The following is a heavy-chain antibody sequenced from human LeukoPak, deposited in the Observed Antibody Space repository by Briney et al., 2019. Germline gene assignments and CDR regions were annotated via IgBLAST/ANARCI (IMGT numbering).Heavy chain of an antibody. CDR1: GFTFSSYS. V-gene: IGHV3-21*01. CDR2: ISSSSSYI. CDR3: AREDGGSSTNNWFDP. Sequence: GGSLRLSCAASGFTFSSYSMNWVRQAPGKGLEWVSSISSSSSYIYYADSVKGRFTISRDNAKNSLYLQMNSLRAEDTAVYYCAREDGGSSTNNWFDPWGQGTLVTVSS. D-gene: IGHD6-6*01. J-gene: IGHJ5*02.